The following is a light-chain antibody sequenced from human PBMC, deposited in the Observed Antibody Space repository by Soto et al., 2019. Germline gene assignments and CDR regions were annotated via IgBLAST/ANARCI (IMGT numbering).Light chain of an antibody. CDR2: GAS. J-gene: IGKJ3*01. V-gene: IGKV3-20*01. Sequence: EIVLTHSPGTLSLSPGERATLSCRANQSVSSSYLAWYQQKPGQGPRLLIYGASGRATGIPDRFSGSGSGTDFTLTISRLEPEDFAVYYCQQYDSSPSFTFGPGTKVDIK. CDR3: QQYDSSPSFT. CDR1: QSVSSSY.